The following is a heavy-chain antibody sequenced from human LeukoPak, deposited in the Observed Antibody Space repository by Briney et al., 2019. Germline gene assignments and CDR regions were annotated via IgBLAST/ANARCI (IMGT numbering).Heavy chain of an antibody. J-gene: IGHJ4*02. CDR3: ARGSLLWFGLFDY. D-gene: IGHD3-10*01. CDR1: GYTFTSYD. CDR2: MNPNSGNT. V-gene: IGHV1-8*01. Sequence: GASVKVSCKASGYTFTSYDINWVRQATGQGLEWIGWMNPNSGNTGYAQKFQGRVTMTRNTSISTAYMELSGLRSEDTAVYYCARGSLLWFGLFDYWGQGTLVTVSS.